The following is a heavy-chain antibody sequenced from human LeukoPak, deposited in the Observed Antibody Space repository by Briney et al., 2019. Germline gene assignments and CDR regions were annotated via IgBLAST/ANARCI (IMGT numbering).Heavy chain of an antibody. V-gene: IGHV1-18*01. CDR2: ISAYNGNT. CDR1: GYTFTNYG. D-gene: IGHD4-17*01. Sequence: ASVKVSCKASGYTFTNYGVSWVRQAPGQGLEWMGWISAYNGNTNYAQKLQGRVTMTTDTSTSTAYMELRSLRSDDTAVYYCARDLVITVTTPLGYWGQGTLVTVSS. J-gene: IGHJ4*02. CDR3: ARDLVITVTTPLGY.